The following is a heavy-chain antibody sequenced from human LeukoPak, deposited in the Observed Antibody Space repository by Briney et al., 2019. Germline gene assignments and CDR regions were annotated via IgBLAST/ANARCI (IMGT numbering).Heavy chain of an antibody. V-gene: IGHV1-46*01. CDR2: INPSGGST. CDR3: ARGGYCSGGSCYLEEAEGWFDP. D-gene: IGHD2-15*01. Sequence: ASVKVSCKASGYTFTSYYMHWVRQAPGQGLEWMGIINPSGGSTSYAQMFQGRVTMTRDTSTSTVYMELSSLRSEDTAVYYCARGGYCSGGSCYLEEAEGWFDPWGQGTLVTVSS. CDR1: GYTFTSYY. J-gene: IGHJ5*02.